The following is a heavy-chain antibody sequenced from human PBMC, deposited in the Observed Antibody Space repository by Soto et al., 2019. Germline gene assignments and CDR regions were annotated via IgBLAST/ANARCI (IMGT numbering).Heavy chain of an antibody. V-gene: IGHV4-31*03. CDR3: ARGGPVSVSPAWQLLGYFDY. D-gene: IGHD2-15*01. CDR2: ISYTGAT. Sequence: PSETLSLTCSVSGGSISRGAYFWTWIRQFPGKGLEWIAYISYTGATYYNPSLKSRVTILADTSKNQFSLKLNSGTSADTAVYYCARGGPVSVSPAWQLLGYFDYWGQGTLVTVSS. J-gene: IGHJ4*02. CDR1: GGSISRGAYF.